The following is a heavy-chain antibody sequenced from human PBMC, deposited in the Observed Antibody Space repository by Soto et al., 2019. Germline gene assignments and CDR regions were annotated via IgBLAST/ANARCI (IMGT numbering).Heavy chain of an antibody. J-gene: IGHJ4*02. Sequence: PGWSLRLSCASSVFTFISYSMNWVRQAPGKGLEWVSAISSSSSYIYYADSVKGRFTISRDNAKNSLYLQMNSPRAEDTAVYYCARDIVGATVDYWGQGTLVTVSS. D-gene: IGHD1-26*01. CDR1: VFTFISYS. V-gene: IGHV3-21*01. CDR2: ISSSSSYI. CDR3: ARDIVGATVDY.